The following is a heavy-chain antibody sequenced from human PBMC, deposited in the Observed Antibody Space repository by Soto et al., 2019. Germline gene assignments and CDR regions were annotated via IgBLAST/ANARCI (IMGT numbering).Heavy chain of an antibody. D-gene: IGHD3-10*01. CDR2: ISDTT. Sequence: GGSLRLSCEVSGITLSSYAMNWVRQAPGKGLEWVSTISDTTYYATSVKGRFTISRDNSKNTLYLQMNSLRVEDTAVYYCAKRGSRSWSNLDFWGQGTLVTVSS. J-gene: IGHJ4*02. CDR3: AKRGSRSWSNLDF. CDR1: GITLSSYA. V-gene: IGHV3-23*01.